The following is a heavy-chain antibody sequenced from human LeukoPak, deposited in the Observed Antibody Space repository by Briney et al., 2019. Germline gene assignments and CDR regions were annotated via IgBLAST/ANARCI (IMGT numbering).Heavy chain of an antibody. D-gene: IGHD3-10*01. J-gene: IGHJ4*02. CDR1: GFTFSSYA. CDR3: AKDIRLLWFGELLDY. Sequence: GGSLRLSCAASGFTFSSYAMSWVRQAPGKGLEWVSAISGSGGSTYYADSVKSRFTISRDNSKNTLYLQMNSLRAEDTAVYYCAKDIRLLWFGELLDYWGQGTLVTVSS. CDR2: ISGSGGST. V-gene: IGHV3-23*01.